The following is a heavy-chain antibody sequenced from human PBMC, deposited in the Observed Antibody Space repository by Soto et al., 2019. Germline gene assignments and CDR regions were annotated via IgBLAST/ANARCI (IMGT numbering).Heavy chain of an antibody. V-gene: IGHV1-2*02. CDR1: GYSFTGYY. CDR2: INPNSGGT. D-gene: IGHD2-2*01. Sequence: ASVKVSCKSSGYSFTGYYMHWVRQAPGQGLEWMGWINPNSGGTNYAQKFQGRVTMTRDTSISTAYMELSRLSSDDTAVYYCARARTRPLSTGGSIHTKQNWYDPWGQGTLVTVSS. J-gene: IGHJ5*02. CDR3: ARARTRPLSTGGSIHTKQNWYDP.